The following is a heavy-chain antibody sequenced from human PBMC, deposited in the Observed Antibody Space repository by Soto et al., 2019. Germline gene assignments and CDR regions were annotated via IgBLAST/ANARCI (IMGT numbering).Heavy chain of an antibody. V-gene: IGHV1-46*01. Sequence: QVQLVQSGAEVKGPGASVKVSCKASGYSFTAFWIHWVRQAPGQGPEWVVRIDPKNGETKYARVLEGRITVTSQASTSTVYMEISSLRSDDTAFYFCVRDRPHAWFDPWGQGTLVTVSS. J-gene: IGHJ5*02. CDR1: GYSFTAFW. CDR3: VRDRPHAWFDP. CDR2: IDPKNGET.